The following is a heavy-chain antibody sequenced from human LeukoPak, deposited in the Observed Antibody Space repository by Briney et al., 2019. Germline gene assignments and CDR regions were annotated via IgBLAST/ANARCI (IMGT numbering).Heavy chain of an antibody. V-gene: IGHV3-23*01. CDR3: AKDDSGTFDHFDY. Sequence: GGSLRLSSAASGFTFKTYAMSWVRQAPGKGLEWVAGINFSGAHTYYADSVKGRSTTSRDNSKNTLSLQINSLRAEDTAVYYCAKDDSGTFDHFDYWGQGTLVTVSS. CDR1: GFTFKTYA. J-gene: IGHJ4*02. D-gene: IGHD1-26*01. CDR2: INFSGAHT.